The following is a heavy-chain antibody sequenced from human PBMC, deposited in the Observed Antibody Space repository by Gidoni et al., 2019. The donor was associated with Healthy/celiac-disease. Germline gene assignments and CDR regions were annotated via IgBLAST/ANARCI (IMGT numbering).Heavy chain of an antibody. D-gene: IGHD6-13*01. Sequence: EVQLVESGGGLVQPGGSLRLSCAASGFTVRSNYMSWVRQAPGKGLGWVSVIYRGGSTYYADSVKGRFTISRDNSKNTLYLQMNSLRAEDTAVYYCARYFGAQQQLVRGYYYYYMDVWGKGTTVTVSS. CDR1: GFTVRSNY. J-gene: IGHJ6*03. CDR2: IYRGGST. CDR3: ARYFGAQQQLVRGYYYYYMDV. V-gene: IGHV3-66*01.